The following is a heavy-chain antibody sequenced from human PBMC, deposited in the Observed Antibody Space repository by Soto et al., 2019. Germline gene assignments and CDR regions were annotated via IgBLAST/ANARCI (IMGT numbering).Heavy chain of an antibody. V-gene: IGHV4-38-2*02. CDR2: IYHGGST. Sequence: SETLSLTCTVSGGSISSYYWGWLRQPPGKGLEWIGSIYHGGSTYYNPSLNSRVTLSIDMTNNHVSLILNSVTAADTAVYYCARVGPWVPYYYDSSPYTFENWFDPWGQGTLVTVSS. CDR3: ARVGPWVPYYYDSSPYTFENWFDP. CDR1: GGSISSYY. J-gene: IGHJ5*02. D-gene: IGHD3-22*01.